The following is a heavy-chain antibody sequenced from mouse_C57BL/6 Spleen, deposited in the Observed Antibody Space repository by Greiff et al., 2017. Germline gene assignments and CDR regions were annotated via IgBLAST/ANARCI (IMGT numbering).Heavy chain of an antibody. J-gene: IGHJ4*01. Sequence: EVMLVESEGGLVQPGSSMKLSCTASGFTFSDYYMAWVRQVPEKGLEWVANINYDGSSTYYLDSLKSRFIISRDNAKNILYLQMSSLKSEDTATYYCARDRLYYDSSYVGAMDYWGQGTSVTVSS. D-gene: IGHD1-1*01. V-gene: IGHV5-16*01. CDR3: ARDRLYYDSSYVGAMDY. CDR1: GFTFSDYY. CDR2: INYDGSST.